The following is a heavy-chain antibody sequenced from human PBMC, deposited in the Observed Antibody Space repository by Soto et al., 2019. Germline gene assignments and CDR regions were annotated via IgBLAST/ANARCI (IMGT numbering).Heavy chain of an antibody. CDR2: IGTAGDP. CDR3: ARGLPGKKWLVPVLAYYYGMDV. J-gene: IGHJ6*01. V-gene: IGHV3-13*05. Sequence: GSLRVSCAASGFTFSSYDMHWVRQATGKGLELFSAIGTAGDPYYPGSVKGRFTISRENAKNSLYLQMNSLRAGDTAVYYCARGLPGKKWLVPVLAYYYGMDVWGQGTTVTVSS. D-gene: IGHD6-19*01. CDR1: GFTFSSYD.